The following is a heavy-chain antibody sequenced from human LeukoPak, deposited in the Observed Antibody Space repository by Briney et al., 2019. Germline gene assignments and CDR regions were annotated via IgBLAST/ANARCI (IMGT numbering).Heavy chain of an antibody. Sequence: GGSLRLSCAASGFTFSSYTMNWVRQAPGKGLEWVSSISSSSVYIFYADSVKGRFTISRDNAKNSLYLQMNSLTAEDTAVYYCARPRSAGATFWFDPWGQGTLVTVSS. J-gene: IGHJ5*02. D-gene: IGHD1-26*01. V-gene: IGHV3-21*01. CDR2: ISSSSVYI. CDR1: GFTFSSYT. CDR3: ARPRSAGATFWFDP.